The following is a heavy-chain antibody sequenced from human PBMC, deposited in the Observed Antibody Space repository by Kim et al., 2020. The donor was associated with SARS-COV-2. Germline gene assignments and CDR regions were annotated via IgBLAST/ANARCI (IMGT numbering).Heavy chain of an antibody. CDR2: ISAYNGNT. V-gene: IGHV1-18*01. D-gene: IGHD3-9*01. CDR3: ARDLRFLTGYSLGGY. CDR1: GYTFTSYG. Sequence: ASVKVSCKASGYTFTSYGISWVRQAPGQGLEWMGWISAYNGNTNYAQKLQGRVTMTTDTSTSTAYMELRSLRSDDTAVYYCARDLRFLTGYSLGGYWGQGTLVTVSS. J-gene: IGHJ4*02.